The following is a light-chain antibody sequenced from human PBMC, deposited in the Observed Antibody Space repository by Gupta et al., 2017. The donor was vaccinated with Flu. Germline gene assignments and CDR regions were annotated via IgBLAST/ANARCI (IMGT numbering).Light chain of an antibody. J-gene: IGLJ2*01. CDR3: NSRDSTDNHQAV. V-gene: IGLV3-19*01. Sequence: GNSLGRSYAIWYQQKQARAPVLFINSNNIRPSGVLARCFGASTANTTSLTITGAQAEDEADYYCNSRDSTDNHQAVFGGGTKLTVL. CDR2: SNN. CDR1: SLGRSY.